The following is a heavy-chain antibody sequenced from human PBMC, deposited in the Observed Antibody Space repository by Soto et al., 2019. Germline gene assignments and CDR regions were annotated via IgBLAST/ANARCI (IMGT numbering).Heavy chain of an antibody. CDR3: ARHGFGPLHGLVDV. J-gene: IGHJ6*02. Sequence: QVQLQESGPGLVKPSETLSLTCTVSGDSLTNYYCSWFRQPPGKGLEWIGYIMYSGYSAYNLSLKRRVTMSMDTSKTQFSLMLESVTATDTDGYYCARHGFGPLHGLVDVWGQGTTVIVSS. V-gene: IGHV4-59*08. CDR1: GDSLTNYY. D-gene: IGHD3-10*01. CDR2: IMYSGYS.